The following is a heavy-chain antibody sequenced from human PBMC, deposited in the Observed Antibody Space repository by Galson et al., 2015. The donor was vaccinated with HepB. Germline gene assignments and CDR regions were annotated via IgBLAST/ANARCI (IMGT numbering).Heavy chain of an antibody. V-gene: IGHV5-51*01. D-gene: IGHD3-10*01. J-gene: IGHJ6*02. Sequence: QSGAEVKKPGESLKISCKGSGYSFTSYWIGWVRQMPGKGLEWMGIIYPGDSDTRYSPSFQGQVTISADKSISTAYLQWSSLKASDTAMYYCARRIMVQGVNSGYYYYGMDVWGQGTTVTVSS. CDR3: ARRIMVQGVNSGYYYYGMDV. CDR1: GYSFTSYW. CDR2: IYPGDSDT.